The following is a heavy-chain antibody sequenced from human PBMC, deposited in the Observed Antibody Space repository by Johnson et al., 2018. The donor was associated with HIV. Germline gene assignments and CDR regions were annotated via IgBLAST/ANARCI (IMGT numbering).Heavy chain of an antibody. V-gene: IGHV3-66*02. CDR1: GFTFDDYG. Sequence: MQLVESGGSVVRPGGSLRLSCAASGFTFDDYGMSWVRQAPGKGLEWVSGIYSGGSTYYADSVKGRFTISRDNSKNTMYLQMNSLRAEDTAVYYCAREGGQWMVLVDAFDIWGQGTMVTVSS. CDR3: AREGGQWMVLVDAFDI. CDR2: IYSGGST. D-gene: IGHD6-19*01. J-gene: IGHJ3*02.